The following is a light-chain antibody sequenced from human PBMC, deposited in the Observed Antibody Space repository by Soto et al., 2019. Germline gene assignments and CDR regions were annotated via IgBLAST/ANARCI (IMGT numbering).Light chain of an antibody. V-gene: IGLV2-23*02. J-gene: IGLJ2*01. Sequence: QSVLTQPASVSGSPGQSITISCTGTSSDVGSYDLVSWYQHHSGKAPKIIIYEVNKWPSGISDRFSGSKSGNTASLTISGLQAEDEADYFCCSFVRTNGLLFGGGTKLTVL. CDR1: SSDVGSYDL. CDR3: CSFVRTNGLL. CDR2: EVN.